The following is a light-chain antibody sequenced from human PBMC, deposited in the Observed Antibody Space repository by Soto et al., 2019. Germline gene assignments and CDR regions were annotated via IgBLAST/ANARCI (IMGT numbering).Light chain of an antibody. CDR2: DAS. J-gene: IGKJ4*01. CDR1: QSVGSN. Sequence: IVVTQSPATLSVSPGERVTLSCGASQSVGSNLAWYQQRPGQAPRLLIYDASTRATGIPDRFSGSGSGTEFTLTISSLQSEDFAVYYCQQFNIWPHMLSFGGGTKLEMK. V-gene: IGKV3-15*01. CDR3: QQFNIWPHMLS.